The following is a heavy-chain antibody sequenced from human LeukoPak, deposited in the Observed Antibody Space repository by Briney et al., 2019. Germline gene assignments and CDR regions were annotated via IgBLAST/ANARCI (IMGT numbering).Heavy chain of an antibody. CDR1: GGSISSGGYS. CDR2: IYHSGST. Sequence: SQTLSLTCAVSGGSISSGGYSWSWIRQPPGKGLEWIGYIYHSGSTYYNPSLKSRVTISVDRSKNQFSLKLSSVTAADTAVYYCARDRQQLVTDSYYYYGMDVWGQGTTVTVSS. J-gene: IGHJ6*02. V-gene: IGHV4-30-2*01. CDR3: ARDRQQLVTDSYYYYGMDV. D-gene: IGHD6-6*01.